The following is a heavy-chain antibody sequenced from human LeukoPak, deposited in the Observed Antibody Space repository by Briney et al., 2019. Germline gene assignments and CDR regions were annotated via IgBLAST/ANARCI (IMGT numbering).Heavy chain of an antibody. CDR2: INPNSGGT. Sequence: RASVKVSCKASGYTFTGYYMHWVRQAPGQGLEWMGWINPNSGGTNYAQKFQGRVTMTRDTSISTAYMELSRLRSDDTAVYYCARGGYSSGWYQVPRHPFDYWGQGTLVTVSS. J-gene: IGHJ4*02. CDR3: ARGGYSSGWYQVPRHPFDY. CDR1: GYTFTGYY. V-gene: IGHV1-2*02. D-gene: IGHD6-19*01.